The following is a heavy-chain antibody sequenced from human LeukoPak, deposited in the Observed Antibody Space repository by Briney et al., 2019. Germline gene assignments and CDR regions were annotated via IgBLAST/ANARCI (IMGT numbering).Heavy chain of an antibody. CDR3: ARGDGWFGELLNFDN. D-gene: IGHD3-10*01. J-gene: IGHJ4*02. V-gene: IGHV3-48*02. Sequence: GGSLRLSCAASGFTFRAYSMNWVRQAPGKGLEWVSYISSSSSTMYYADSVKGRFTISRDNAKNSLYLQMNSLRDEDTAVYYCARGDGWFGELLNFDNWGQGTLVTVSS. CDR1: GFTFRAYS. CDR2: ISSSSSTM.